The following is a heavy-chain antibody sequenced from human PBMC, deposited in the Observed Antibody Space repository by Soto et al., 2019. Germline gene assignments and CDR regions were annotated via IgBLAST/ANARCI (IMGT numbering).Heavy chain of an antibody. CDR2: IFPVDSDT. V-gene: IGHV5-51*01. J-gene: IGHJ4*02. CDR1: VYIFANDW. D-gene: IGHD2-15*01. Sequence: GESLKISCKGSVYIFANDWIAWLLQIPGKGLEWMGIIFPVDSDTRYSPSFQGQVTISADKSINTAYLQWSSLKASDTAVYYCARRVAASPYFDFWGQGDMVAVSS. CDR3: ARRVAASPYFDF.